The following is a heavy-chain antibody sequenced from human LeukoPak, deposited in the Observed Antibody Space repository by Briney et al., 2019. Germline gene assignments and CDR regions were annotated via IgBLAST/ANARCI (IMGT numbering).Heavy chain of an antibody. D-gene: IGHD3-16*02. Sequence: PGGSLRLSCAASGFTFSSYSMNWVRQAPGKGLEWVSSISSSSSYIYYADSEKGRFTISRDNAKNSLYLQMNSLRAEDTAVYCCARTGLGELTFRIGLDYWGQGTLVTVSS. V-gene: IGHV3-21*01. CDR1: GFTFSSYS. CDR3: ARTGLGELTFRIGLDY. CDR2: ISSSSSYI. J-gene: IGHJ4*02.